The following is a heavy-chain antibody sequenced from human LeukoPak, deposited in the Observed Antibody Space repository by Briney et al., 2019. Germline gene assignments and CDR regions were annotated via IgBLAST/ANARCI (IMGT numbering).Heavy chain of an antibody. Sequence: ASVKVSCKASGYTFTSYDINWVRQATGQGLEWMGWMNPNSGNTGYAQKFQGGVTITRNTSISTAYMELSSLRSEDTAVYYCARATRDYYYMDVWGKGTTVTVSS. CDR2: MNPNSGNT. CDR1: GYTFTSYD. CDR3: ARATRDYYYMDV. J-gene: IGHJ6*03. V-gene: IGHV1-8*03.